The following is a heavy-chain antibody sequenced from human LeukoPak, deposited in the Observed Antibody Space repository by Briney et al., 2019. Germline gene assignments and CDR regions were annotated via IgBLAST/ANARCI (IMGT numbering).Heavy chain of an antibody. CDR2: ISGSGGST. Sequence: PGGSLRLSCAASGFTFSSYAMSWVRQAPGMGLEWVSAISGSGGSTYYADSVKGRFTISRDNSKNTLYLQMNSLRAEDTAVYYCAKDKGYSGYEEYFQHWGQGTLVTVSS. CDR3: AKDKGYSGYEEYFQH. V-gene: IGHV3-23*01. D-gene: IGHD5-12*01. J-gene: IGHJ1*01. CDR1: GFTFSSYA.